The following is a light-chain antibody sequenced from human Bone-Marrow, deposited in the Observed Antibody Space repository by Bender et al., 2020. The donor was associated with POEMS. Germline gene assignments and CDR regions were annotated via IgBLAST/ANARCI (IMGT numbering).Light chain of an antibody. V-gene: IGLV1-40*01. Sequence: QSMLTQPPSVSGAPGQRVTISCTGSSPNIGSGFDVHWYQQLPGTAPKLLIYGNNNRPSGVPDRFSGSKSGTSASLAITGLQAEDEADYFCQSYDSSLSGQVLFGGGTRLTVL. CDR3: QSYDSSLSGQVL. CDR1: SPNIGSGFD. J-gene: IGLJ2*01. CDR2: GNN.